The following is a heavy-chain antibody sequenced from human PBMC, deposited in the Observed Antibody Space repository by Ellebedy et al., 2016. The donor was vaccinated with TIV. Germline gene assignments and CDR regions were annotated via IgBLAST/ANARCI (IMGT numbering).Heavy chain of an antibody. CDR2: IYPGDSDT. CDR1: GYSFTSYW. V-gene: IGHV5-51*01. CDR3: ARNPFVDSSGYYYN. J-gene: IGHJ4*02. D-gene: IGHD3-22*01. Sequence: PGGSLRLSCKGSGYSFTSYWIGWVRQMPGKGLEWMGIIYPGDSDTRYSPSFQGQVTISADKSISTAYLQWSSLKASDTAMYYCARNPFVDSSGYYYNWGQGTLVTVSS.